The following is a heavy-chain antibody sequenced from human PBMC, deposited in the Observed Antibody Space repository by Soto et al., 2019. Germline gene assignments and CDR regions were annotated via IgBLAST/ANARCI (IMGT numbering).Heavy chain of an antibody. D-gene: IGHD2-2*01. J-gene: IGHJ5*02. Sequence: GGSLRLSCAASGFTFSSYAMHWVRQAPGKGLEWVAVISYDGSNKYYADSVKGRFTISRDNSKNTLYLQMNSLRAEDTAVYYCARDQGGYCSSTSCYFPSGGTWGQGTLVTVSS. V-gene: IGHV3-30-3*01. CDR3: ARDQGGYCSSTSCYFPSGGT. CDR1: GFTFSSYA. CDR2: ISYDGSNK.